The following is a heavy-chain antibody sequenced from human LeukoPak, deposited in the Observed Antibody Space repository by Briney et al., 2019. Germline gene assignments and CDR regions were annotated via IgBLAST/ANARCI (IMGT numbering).Heavy chain of an antibody. D-gene: IGHD3-10*01. V-gene: IGHV4-39*01. J-gene: IGHJ4*02. CDR3: AVLLWFGELSRGVFDY. CDR2: IYYSGST. CDR1: GGSISSSSYY. Sequence: SETLSLTCTVSGGSISSSSYYWGWIRQPPGKGLEWIGSIYYSGSTYYNPSLKSRVTISVDTSKNQFSLKLSSVTAADTAVYYCAVLLWFGELSRGVFDYWGRGTLVTVSS.